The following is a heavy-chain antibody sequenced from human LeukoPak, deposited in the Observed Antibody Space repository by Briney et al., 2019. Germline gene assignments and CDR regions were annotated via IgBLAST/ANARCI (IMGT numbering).Heavy chain of an antibody. D-gene: IGHD6-13*01. Sequence: PGGSLRLSCAASGFTFSSYGMHGVRQAPGKGLEWVAFIRYDGSNKYYADSVKGRFTISRDNSKNTLYLQMNSLRAEDTAVYYCANLHSSSWYLDYFDYWGQGTLVTVSS. CDR2: IRYDGSNK. J-gene: IGHJ4*02. CDR1: GFTFSSYG. CDR3: ANLHSSSWYLDYFDY. V-gene: IGHV3-30*02.